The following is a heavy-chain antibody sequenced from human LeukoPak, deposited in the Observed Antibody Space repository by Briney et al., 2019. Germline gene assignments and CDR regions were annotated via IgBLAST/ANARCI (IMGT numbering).Heavy chain of an antibody. D-gene: IGHD2-8*02. CDR1: GDSVSRNKVT. J-gene: IGHJ3*02. Sequence: SQTLSLTCAIFGDSVSRNKVTWNWIRQSPSRGLVWLGRTYYTSEWYTAYAVSVKNRIIITPDTSKNQLSLQLNSLTPEDTAVYFCARDRSWTTGFDIWGQGTTVTVSS. CDR3: ARDRSWTTGFDI. CDR2: TYYTSEWYT. V-gene: IGHV6-1*01.